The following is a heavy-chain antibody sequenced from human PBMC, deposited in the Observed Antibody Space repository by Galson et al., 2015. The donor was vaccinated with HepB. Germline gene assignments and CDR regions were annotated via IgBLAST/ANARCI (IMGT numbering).Heavy chain of an antibody. D-gene: IGHD3-10*01. J-gene: IGHJ3*02. V-gene: IGHV3-64D*06. CDR2: ISSNGGST. CDR1: GFTFSSYA. Sequence: SLRLSCAASGFTFSSYAMHWVRQAPGKGLEYVSAISSNGGSTYYADSVKGRFTISRDNSKNTLYLQMSSLRAEDTAVYYCVKEEVITMVRGAHDAFDIWGQGTMVTVSS. CDR3: VKEEVITMVRGAHDAFDI.